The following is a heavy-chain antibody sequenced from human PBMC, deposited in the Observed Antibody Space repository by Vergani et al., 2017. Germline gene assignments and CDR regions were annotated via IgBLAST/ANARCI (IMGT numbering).Heavy chain of an antibody. CDR3: AKFDDSSLVRAGEGY. V-gene: IGHV3-30*18. J-gene: IGHJ4*02. CDR1: GFTFSSYV. CDR2: ISYDGSNK. Sequence: QVQLVESGGGVVQPGRSLRLSCAASGFTFSSYVMHWVRQAPGKGLEWVAVISYDGSNKYYADSVKGRFTISRDNSKNTLYLQMNSLRAEDTAVYYCAKFDDSSLVRAGEGYWGQGTLVTVSS. D-gene: IGHD3-22*01.